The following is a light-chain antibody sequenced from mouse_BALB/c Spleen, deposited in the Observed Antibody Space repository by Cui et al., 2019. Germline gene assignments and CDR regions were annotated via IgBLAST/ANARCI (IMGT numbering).Light chain of an antibody. V-gene: IGKV4-80*01. Sequence: QIVLPQSPAIMSASQGEEITLTCRASSSVSYMHWYQQKSGTSPKLLIYGTSNLASGVPSRFSGSGSGTFYSLTISSVEAEDAADYYCQQWSSYPWTFGGGTKLEIK. CDR2: GTS. J-gene: IGKJ1*01. CDR1: SSVSY. CDR3: QQWSSYPWT.